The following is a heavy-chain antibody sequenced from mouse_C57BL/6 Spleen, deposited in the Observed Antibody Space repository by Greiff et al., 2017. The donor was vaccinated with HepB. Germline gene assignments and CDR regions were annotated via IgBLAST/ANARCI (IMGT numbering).Heavy chain of an antibody. CDR2: INPSTGGT. Sequence: VQLQQSGPELVKPGASVKISCKASGYSFTGYYMNWVKQSPEKSLEWIGEINPSTGGTTYNQKFKAKATLTVDKSSSTAYMQLKSLTSEDSAVYYCARYDYYGVDYWGQGTTLTVSS. D-gene: IGHD1-1*01. J-gene: IGHJ2*01. CDR3: ARYDYYGVDY. V-gene: IGHV1-42*01. CDR1: GYSFTGYY.